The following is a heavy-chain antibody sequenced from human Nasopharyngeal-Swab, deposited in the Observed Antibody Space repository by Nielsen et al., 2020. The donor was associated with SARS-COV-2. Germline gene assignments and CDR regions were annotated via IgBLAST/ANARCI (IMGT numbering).Heavy chain of an antibody. CDR3: ARVGYYYYYMDV. CDR2: ISSSGSTI. J-gene: IGHJ6*03. V-gene: IGHV3-48*04. CDR1: GFTFSSYS. Sequence: GESLKISCAASGFTFSSYSMNWVRQAPGKGLEWVSYISSSGSTIYYADSVKGRFTISRDNAKNSLYLQMNSLRAEDTAVYYCARVGYYYYYMDVWGKGTTVTVSS. D-gene: IGHD3-16*01.